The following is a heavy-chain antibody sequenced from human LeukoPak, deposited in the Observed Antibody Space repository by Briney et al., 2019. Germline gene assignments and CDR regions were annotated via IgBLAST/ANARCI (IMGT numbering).Heavy chain of an antibody. CDR2: INWNGGST. Sequence: GGSLRLSCAASGFTFITYAMSWVRQAPGKGLEWVSGINWNGGSTGYADSVKGRFTISRDNAKNSLYLQMNSLRAEDTALYHCARDGRIAAADVAFDIWGQGTMVTVSS. CDR3: ARDGRIAAADVAFDI. J-gene: IGHJ3*02. V-gene: IGHV3-20*01. CDR1: GFTFITYA. D-gene: IGHD6-13*01.